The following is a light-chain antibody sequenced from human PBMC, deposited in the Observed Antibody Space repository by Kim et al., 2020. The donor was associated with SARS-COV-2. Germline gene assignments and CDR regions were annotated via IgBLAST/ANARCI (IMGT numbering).Light chain of an antibody. CDR2: DVS. V-gene: IGLV2-14*01. J-gene: IGLJ1*01. CDR3: SSYTSSSTYV. CDR1: NSDVGVYNY. Sequence: QSALTQPASVSGSPGQSITISCTGTNSDVGVYNYVCWYQQHPGKAPKLMIYDVSQRPSGISNRFSGSKSGNTASLTISGLQADYEADYYCSSYTSSSTYVSGTGTKVTVL.